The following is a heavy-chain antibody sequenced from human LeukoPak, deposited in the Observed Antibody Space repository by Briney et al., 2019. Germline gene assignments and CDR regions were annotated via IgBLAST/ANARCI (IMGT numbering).Heavy chain of an antibody. Sequence: ASVKVSYKASGYTFTSYYMHWVRQAPGQGLEWMGIINPSGGSTSYAQKFQGRVTITADESTSTAYMELSSLRSEDTAVYYCARDRLETEAKPRGYYGMDVWGQGTTVTVSS. V-gene: IGHV1-46*01. CDR2: INPSGGST. CDR1: GYTFTSYY. D-gene: IGHD1-1*01. J-gene: IGHJ6*02. CDR3: ARDRLETEAKPRGYYGMDV.